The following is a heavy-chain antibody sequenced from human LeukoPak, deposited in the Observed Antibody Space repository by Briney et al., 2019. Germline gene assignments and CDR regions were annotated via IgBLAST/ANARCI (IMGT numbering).Heavy chain of an antibody. V-gene: IGHV1-69*13. CDR1: GGTFSSYA. J-gene: IGHJ4*02. CDR3: ARVYVDPYGSGSHFDY. D-gene: IGHD3-10*01. CDR2: IIPIFGTA. Sequence: PVASVKVSCKASGGTFSSYAISWVRQAPGQGPEWMGGIIPIFGTANYAQKFQGRVTITADESTSTAYMELSSLRSEDTAVYYCARVYVDPYGSGSHFDYWGQGTLVTVSS.